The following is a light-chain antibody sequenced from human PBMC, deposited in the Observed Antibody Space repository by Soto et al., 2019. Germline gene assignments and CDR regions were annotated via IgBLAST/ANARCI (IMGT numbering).Light chain of an antibody. CDR2: DAS. CDR3: QQYNRYSLT. J-gene: IGKJ4*01. CDR1: QSISSW. V-gene: IGKV1-5*01. Sequence: DIQMTQSPSTLSASVGDRVTITCRASQSISSWLAWYQQKPGKGPKLLIYDASSLESGVPSRFSGSVSDTEFTLTINNLQPDDFATYHCQQYNRYSLTFGGGTKVEIK.